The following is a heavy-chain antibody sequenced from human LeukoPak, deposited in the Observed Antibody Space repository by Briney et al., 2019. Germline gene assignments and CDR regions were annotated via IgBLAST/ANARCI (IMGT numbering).Heavy chain of an antibody. CDR2: INPSGGST. V-gene: IGHV1-46*01. J-gene: IGHJ4*02. D-gene: IGHD3-10*01. CDR1: GYTFTSYY. Sequence: GASVKDSCKASGYTFTSYYMHWVRQAPGQGLEWMGIINPSGGSTSYAQKFQGRVTMTRDMSTSTAYMELRSLRSDDTAVYYCARVPVVRGVIIGLAYYWGQGTLVTVSS. CDR3: ARVPVVRGVIIGLAYY.